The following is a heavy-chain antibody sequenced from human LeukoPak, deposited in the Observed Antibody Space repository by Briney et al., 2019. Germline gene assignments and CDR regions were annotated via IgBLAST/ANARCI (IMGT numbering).Heavy chain of an antibody. CDR3: VRHYCSSTRCYSFSD. V-gene: IGHV4-59*08. CDR2: IFSSGST. J-gene: IGHJ4*02. Sequence: SETLSLTCSVSGGSISSYYWSWIRQSPGKGLEWIGYIFSSGSTNYNPSLKSRLTISVDTSKNQFSLKLSSVTAADTAIYYCVRHYCSSTRCYSFSDWGQGTLVTVSS. CDR1: GGSISSYY. D-gene: IGHD2-2*01.